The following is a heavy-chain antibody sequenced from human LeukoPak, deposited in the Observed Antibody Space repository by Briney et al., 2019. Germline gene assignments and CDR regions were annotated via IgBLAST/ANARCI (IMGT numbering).Heavy chain of an antibody. D-gene: IGHD5-18*01. CDR2: IYYSGST. CDR3: ARGLSRIQLWFSGGWFDP. Sequence: SETLSLTCTVSGGSISSSSYYWGWIRQPPGKGLEWIGSIYYSGSTYYNPSLKSRVTISVDTSKNQFSLKLSSVTAADTAVYYCARGLSRIQLWFSGGWFDPWGQGTLVTVSS. J-gene: IGHJ5*02. CDR1: GGSISSSSYY. V-gene: IGHV4-39*07.